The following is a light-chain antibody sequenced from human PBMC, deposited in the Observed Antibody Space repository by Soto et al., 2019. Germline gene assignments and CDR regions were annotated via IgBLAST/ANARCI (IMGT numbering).Light chain of an antibody. V-gene: IGKV3-15*01. CDR3: QQYSSWPPRYT. CDR2: GAS. CDR1: QSINSN. Sequence: EIVMTQSPATLSVSPGERATLSCRASQSINSNLAWYQQKPGQAPRLLIYGASTRATGIPARFSGSGSGTEFTLTISRLQSEDFAVYYCQQYSSWPPRYTFGQGTKLEIK. J-gene: IGKJ2*01.